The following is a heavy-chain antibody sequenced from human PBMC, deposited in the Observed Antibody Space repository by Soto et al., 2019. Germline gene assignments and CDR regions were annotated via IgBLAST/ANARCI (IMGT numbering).Heavy chain of an antibody. CDR3: ARGYSSSWVWFDP. Sequence: GASVKVSCKASGYTFTGYYMHWVRQAPGQGLEWMGWINPNSGGTNYAQKFQGWVTMTRDTSISTAYMELSRLRSDDTAVYYCARGYSSSWVWFDPWGQGTQVTVSS. V-gene: IGHV1-2*04. CDR1: GYTFTGYY. CDR2: INPNSGGT. D-gene: IGHD6-13*01. J-gene: IGHJ5*02.